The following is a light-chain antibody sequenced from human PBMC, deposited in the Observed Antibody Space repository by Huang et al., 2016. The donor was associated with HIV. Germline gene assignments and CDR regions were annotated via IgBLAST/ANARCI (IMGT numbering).Light chain of an antibody. CDR2: GPS. V-gene: IGKV3-15*01. J-gene: IGKJ1*01. CDR1: QSIATN. Sequence: EIVMTQSPDTLSVSPGEGATLSCRASQSIATNLAWYQTKPGQPPRPLMYGPSTRATAVPARFSGSGSGTEFTLTISSVQSEDFAVYYCQQYNNWPRTFGQGTKVEIK. CDR3: QQYNNWPRT.